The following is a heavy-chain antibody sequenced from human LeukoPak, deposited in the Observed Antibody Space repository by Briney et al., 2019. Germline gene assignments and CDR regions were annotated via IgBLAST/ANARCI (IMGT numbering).Heavy chain of an antibody. V-gene: IGHV1-58*01. CDR1: GFTFTNSS. Sequence: GTSVTVSYQASGFTFTNSSVQWVRQARGPRQEWIGWIVVGSGNRNYAQKFQERVTITRDMSTSTAYMELSSPRSEDTAVYYRAAQRYYYGSGSDYRWYFDLWGRGTLVTVSS. D-gene: IGHD3-10*01. CDR3: AAQRYYYGSGSDYRWYFDL. CDR2: IVVGSGNR. J-gene: IGHJ2*01.